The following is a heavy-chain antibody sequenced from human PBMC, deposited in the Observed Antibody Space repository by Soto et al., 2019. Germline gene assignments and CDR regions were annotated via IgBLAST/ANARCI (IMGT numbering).Heavy chain of an antibody. CDR3: ARMTTVTEGGAFDI. J-gene: IGHJ3*02. Sequence: EVQLVESGGGLIQPGGSLRLSCAASGFTVSSDYMSWVRQAPGKGLEWVSVIYSGGSTYYADSVEGRFTISTDNSKNTLYLQMNSLRAEDTAVYYCARMTTVTEGGAFDIWGQGTMVTVSS. D-gene: IGHD4-17*01. CDR2: IYSGGST. CDR1: GFTVSSDY. V-gene: IGHV3-53*01.